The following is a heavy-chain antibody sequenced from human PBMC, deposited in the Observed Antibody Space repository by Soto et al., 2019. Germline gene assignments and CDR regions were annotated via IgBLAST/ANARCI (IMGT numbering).Heavy chain of an antibody. CDR2: ISYDGSNK. CDR1: GFTFSSYG. J-gene: IGHJ6*02. CDR3: AKDRGYYGSGNYGMDV. Sequence: PGGSVRLSXAASGFTFSSYGMHWVRQAPGKGLEWVAVISYDGSNKYYADSVKGRFTISRDNSKNTLYLQMNSLRAEDTAVYYCAKDRGYYGSGNYGMDVWGQGTTVTVSS. V-gene: IGHV3-30*18. D-gene: IGHD3-10*01.